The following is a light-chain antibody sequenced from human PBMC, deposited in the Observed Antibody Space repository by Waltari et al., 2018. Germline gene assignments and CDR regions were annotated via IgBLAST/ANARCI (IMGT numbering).Light chain of an antibody. CDR1: QSVGRS. Sequence: EIVLTQSPGTLSLSPGERDTLSCRASQSVGRSLAWYQQKPGQAPRLLMYDASSRATGIPDRFSGSGSGTDFSLTISRLEPEDVAVYYCQKYERLPATFGQGTKVEIK. CDR2: DAS. V-gene: IGKV3-20*01. CDR3: QKYERLPAT. J-gene: IGKJ1*01.